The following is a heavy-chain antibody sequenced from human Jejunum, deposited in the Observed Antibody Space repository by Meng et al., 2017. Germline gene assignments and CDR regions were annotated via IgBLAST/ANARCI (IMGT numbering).Heavy chain of an antibody. Sequence: SETLSLTCTVSGGSISSYHWNWIRQPPGKGLEWIGYIYYSGSTNYNPSLKSRVIISADASRNQFSLNLSSVTAADTAVYYCARYSVAGDYWGQGTLVTVSS. J-gene: IGHJ4*02. CDR2: IYYSGST. CDR3: ARYSVAGDY. V-gene: IGHV4-59*01. D-gene: IGHD6-13*01. CDR1: GGSISSYH.